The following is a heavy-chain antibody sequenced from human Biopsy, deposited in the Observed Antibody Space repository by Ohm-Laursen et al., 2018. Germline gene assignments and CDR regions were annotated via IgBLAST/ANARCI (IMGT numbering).Heavy chain of an antibody. Sequence: SLRLSCSASGFTFSNYAMGWIRQAPGKGLEWLGSVHYSGATYYNPPLTSRATISVDTAKNQFFLKLRSATAADTAVYYCARPLRGGEYEGFDLWGPGTMVSVSP. CDR3: ARPLRGGEYEGFDL. J-gene: IGHJ3*01. V-gene: IGHV4-39*01. CDR1: GFTFSNYA. D-gene: IGHD4-17*01. CDR2: VHYSGAT.